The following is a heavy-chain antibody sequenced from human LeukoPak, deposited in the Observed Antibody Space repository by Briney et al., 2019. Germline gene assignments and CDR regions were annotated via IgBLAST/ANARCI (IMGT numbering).Heavy chain of an antibody. V-gene: IGHV3-74*01. CDR3: AKGLDY. Sequence: GGSLRLSCAASGFTFSTYWMHWVRQAPGKGLAWVSRINSDGSSATYADSVKGRFTISRDNAKNTLYLQMNSLRAEDTAVYYCAKGLDYWGQGTLVTVSS. J-gene: IGHJ4*02. CDR1: GFTFSTYW. CDR2: INSDGSSA.